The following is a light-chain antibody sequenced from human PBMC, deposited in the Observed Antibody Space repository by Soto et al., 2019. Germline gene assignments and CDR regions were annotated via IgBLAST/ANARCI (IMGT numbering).Light chain of an antibody. CDR3: HQATSGLRT. CDR2: GAS. V-gene: IGKV3-15*01. CDR1: QNVATN. Sequence: IVMTQSPVTLSMSPGDRATLSCRASQNVATNVAWYQQKPGQAPRLLIYGASIRATGVPARFSGSGSATEFTLTIDSLQSEDFAVFYCHQATSGLRTFGRGTRVEV. J-gene: IGKJ1*01.